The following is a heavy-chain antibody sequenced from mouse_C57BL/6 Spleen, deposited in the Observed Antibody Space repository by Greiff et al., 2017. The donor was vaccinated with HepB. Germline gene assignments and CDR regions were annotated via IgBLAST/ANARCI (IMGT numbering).Heavy chain of an antibody. CDR1: GYAFTNYL. D-gene: IGHD4-1*01. Sequence: VQLQQSGAELVRPGTSVKVSCKASGYAFTNYLIEWVKQRPGQGLEWIGVINPGSGGTNYKEKFKGKATLTADKSSSTAYMQLSSLTSEDSAVYFGARGEAWDFDYWGQGTTLTVSS. CDR3: ARGEAWDFDY. J-gene: IGHJ2*01. V-gene: IGHV1-54*01. CDR2: INPGSGGT.